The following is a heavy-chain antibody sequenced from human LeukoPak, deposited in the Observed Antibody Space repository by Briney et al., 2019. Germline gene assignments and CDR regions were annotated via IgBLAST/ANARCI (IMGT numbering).Heavy chain of an antibody. Sequence: PGGSLRLSCAASGFTFSNFWMSWVRQTPGKGLEWVANIKQDGSEKYYVDSVKGRFTISRDNAKNSLYLQMNSLRAEDTAVYYCARDRVRGSDPWGQGTLVTVSS. V-gene: IGHV3-7*01. CDR3: ARDRVRGSDP. CDR1: GFTFSNFW. J-gene: IGHJ5*02. CDR2: IKQDGSEK.